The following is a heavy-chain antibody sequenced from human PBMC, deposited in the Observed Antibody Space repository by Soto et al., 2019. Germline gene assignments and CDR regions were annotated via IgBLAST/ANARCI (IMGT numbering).Heavy chain of an antibody. CDR1: GFTFSSYA. V-gene: IGHV3-23*01. D-gene: IGHD5-12*01. Sequence: VGSLRLSCAASGFTFSSYAMSWVRQAPGKGLEWVSAISGSGGSTYYADSVKGRFTISRDNSKNTLYLQMNSLRAEDTAVYYCAKASGYDSYNWFDPWGQGTLVTVSS. CDR3: AKASGYDSYNWFDP. J-gene: IGHJ5*02. CDR2: ISGSGGST.